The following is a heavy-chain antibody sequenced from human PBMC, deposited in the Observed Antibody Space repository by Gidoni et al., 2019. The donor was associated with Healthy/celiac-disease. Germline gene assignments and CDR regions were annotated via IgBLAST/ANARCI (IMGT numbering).Heavy chain of an antibody. J-gene: IGHJ6*02. Sequence: EVQLVESGGGLVQPGGSLRLSCAASGFTVRSNYMRWVRQAPGKGLEWVSVIYSGGSTYYADSGKGRFTISRDNSKNTLYLQMNSLRAEDTAVYYWARSAGLDVWGQGTTVTVSS. CDR2: IYSGGST. V-gene: IGHV3-66*01. CDR1: GFTVRSNY. CDR3: ARSAGLDV.